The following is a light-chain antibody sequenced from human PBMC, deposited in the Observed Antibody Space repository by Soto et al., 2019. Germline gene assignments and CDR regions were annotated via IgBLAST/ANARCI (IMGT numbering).Light chain of an antibody. CDR3: QQRYSSWT. CDR1: QSVGSY. V-gene: IGKV3-11*01. CDR2: ETP. J-gene: IGKJ1*01. Sequence: IVLTQSPATLSLSPGERATLSCRASQSVGSYLAWYQQKPGQAPRLLIYETPTRATGIPARFSGSGSGTDFTLTIGSLEPEDFAVYYCQQRYSSWTFGQGTKVDIK.